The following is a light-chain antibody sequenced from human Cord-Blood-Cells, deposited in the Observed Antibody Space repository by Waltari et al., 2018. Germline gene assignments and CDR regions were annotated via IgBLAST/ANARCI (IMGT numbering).Light chain of an antibody. CDR3: QQSYSTRWT. J-gene: IGKJ1*01. V-gene: IGKV1-39*01. Sequence: DIQMTQSPSSLSASVGDRVTITCRASKSISIYLKWYQQKPGKAPKLLIYAASSLQSGVPSRFSGSGSGTDFTLTISSLQPEDFATYYCQQSYSTRWTFGQGTKVEIK. CDR1: KSISIY. CDR2: AAS.